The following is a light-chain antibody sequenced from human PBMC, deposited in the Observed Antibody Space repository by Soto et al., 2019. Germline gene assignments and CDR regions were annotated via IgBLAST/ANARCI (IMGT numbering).Light chain of an antibody. CDR1: QTVSSSY. J-gene: IGKJ1*01. CDR3: QQYGRSRPVK. V-gene: IGKV3-20*01. CDR2: GAS. Sequence: EIVLTQSPGTLSLSPGERATLSCRASQTVSSSYLAWYQQKPGQAPRLLIYGASTRAAGIPDRFSGSGSGTDFTLTISRLEPEDFAVYYCQQYGRSRPVKFGQGTKVEIK.